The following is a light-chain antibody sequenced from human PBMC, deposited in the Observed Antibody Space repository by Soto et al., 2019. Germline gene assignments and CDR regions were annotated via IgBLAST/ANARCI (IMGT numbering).Light chain of an antibody. Sequence: DIQMTQSPSTLSASVGDRVTITCRASQSISSWLAWYQQKPGKAPNLLIYKASSLESGVPSSFSGSGSGTEFTLTISILQPDEFGTYYFQQYNSYPLTFGGGTKVEIK. CDR1: QSISSW. CDR3: QQYNSYPLT. V-gene: IGKV1-5*03. J-gene: IGKJ4*01. CDR2: KAS.